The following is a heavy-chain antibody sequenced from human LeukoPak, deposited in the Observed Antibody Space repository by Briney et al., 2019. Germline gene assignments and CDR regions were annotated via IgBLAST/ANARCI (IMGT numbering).Heavy chain of an antibody. V-gene: IGHV4-4*07. J-gene: IGHJ5*02. CDR2: IYTSGST. CDR1: GGSISSYY. D-gene: IGHD1-20*01. Sequence: PETLSLTCTVSGGSISSYYWSWIRQPAGKGLEWIGRIYTSGSTNYNPSLKSRVTMSVDTSKNQFSLKLSSVTAADTAVYYCAREGEVTGWFDPWGQGTLVTVSS. CDR3: AREGEVTGWFDP.